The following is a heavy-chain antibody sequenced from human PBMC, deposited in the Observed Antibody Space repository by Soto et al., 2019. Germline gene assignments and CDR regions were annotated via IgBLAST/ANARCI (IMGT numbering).Heavy chain of an antibody. Sequence: SETLSLTCSVSGDTIRSDYWNWIRQPPGKRLEWIGYISYTGSTNYNPSLRSRVTISVDTSKNQFSLKLYSVTTADTAMYYCARLPWADYGGIFDPWGQGTLVTVSS. CDR3: ARLPWADYGGIFDP. J-gene: IGHJ5*02. V-gene: IGHV4-59*01. CDR2: ISYTGST. D-gene: IGHD4-17*01. CDR1: GDTIRSDY.